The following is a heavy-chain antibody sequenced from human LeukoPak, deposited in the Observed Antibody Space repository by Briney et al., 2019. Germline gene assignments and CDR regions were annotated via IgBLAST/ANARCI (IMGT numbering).Heavy chain of an antibody. J-gene: IGHJ6*03. CDR3: ARLSAYYYGSFFYYYMDV. CDR2: IYSGGST. Sequence: PGRSLRLSCAASEFTVSSNYMSWVRQAPGKGLEWVSIIYSGGSTYYADSVKGRFTISRDNSNNTLYLQMNSLRAEDTALYYCARLSAYYYGSFFYYYMDVWGKGTTVTVSS. D-gene: IGHD3-10*01. CDR1: EFTVSSNY. V-gene: IGHV3-66*04.